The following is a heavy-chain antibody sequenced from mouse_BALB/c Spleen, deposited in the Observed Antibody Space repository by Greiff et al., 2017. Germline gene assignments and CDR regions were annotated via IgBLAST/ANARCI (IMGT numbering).Heavy chain of an antibody. CDR1: GYSFTSYY. CDR2: IFPGSGNT. V-gene: IGHV1-66*01. J-gene: IGHJ4*01. D-gene: IGHD2-5*01. Sequence: VQLQESGPELVKPGASVKISCKASGYSFTSYYIHWVKQRPGQGLEWIGWIFPGSGNTKYNEKFKGKATLTADTSSSTAYMQLSSLTSEDSAVYFCARAGVYSKSHNSAMDYWGQGNSVTVSS. CDR3: ARAGVYSKSHNSAMDY.